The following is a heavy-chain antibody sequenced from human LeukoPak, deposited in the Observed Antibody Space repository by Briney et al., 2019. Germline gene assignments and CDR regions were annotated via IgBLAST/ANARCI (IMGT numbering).Heavy chain of an antibody. D-gene: IGHD4-11*01. CDR3: ARRTTTVGWFDP. J-gene: IGHJ5*02. Sequence: ASVKVSCKASGGTFSSYAISWVRQAPGQGLEWMGGIIPIFGTANYAQKFQGRVTITADKSTSTAYMELSSLRSEDTAVYYCARRTTTVGWFDPWGQGTLVTVSS. CDR2: IIPIFGTA. V-gene: IGHV1-69*06. CDR1: GGTFSSYA.